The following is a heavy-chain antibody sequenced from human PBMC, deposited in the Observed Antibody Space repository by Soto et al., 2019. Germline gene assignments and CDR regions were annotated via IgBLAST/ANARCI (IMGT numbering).Heavy chain of an antibody. CDR1: GFSLSNAVLG. CDR3: ASPYSTSWDWFDP. CDR2: IFSNDDK. D-gene: IGHD6-13*01. J-gene: IGHJ5*02. Sequence: QVTVNESGPVLVKPTETLTLTCTVSGFSLSNAVLGVSWIRQPPGKALEWLAHIFSNDDKSYGTSLKSRLTISQDTSKSQVVLTMTNMDPVDTATYCCASPYSTSWDWFDPWGQGTLVTVSS. V-gene: IGHV2-26*01.